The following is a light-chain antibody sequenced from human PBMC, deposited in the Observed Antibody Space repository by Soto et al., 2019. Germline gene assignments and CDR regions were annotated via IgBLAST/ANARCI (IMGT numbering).Light chain of an antibody. V-gene: IGKV1-5*01. Sequence: DIQMTQSPSTLSASVGERVTITCRASQSISSWLAWYQQKPGKAPKLLIYDASSLESGVPSRFSGSGSATEFTLTISSLEPEDFAVYYCQQRSNWITFGQGTRWRL. J-gene: IGKJ5*01. CDR3: QQRSNWIT. CDR2: DAS. CDR1: QSISSW.